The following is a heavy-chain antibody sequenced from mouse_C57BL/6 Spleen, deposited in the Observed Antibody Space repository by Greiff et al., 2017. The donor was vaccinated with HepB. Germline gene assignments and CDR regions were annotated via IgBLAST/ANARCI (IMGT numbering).Heavy chain of an antibody. CDR3: ASLITTGRSPGAMDY. J-gene: IGHJ4*01. D-gene: IGHD1-2*01. CDR2: ISSGGSYT. Sequence: EVMLVESGGDLVKPGGSLKLSCAASGFTFSSYGMSWVRQTPDKRLEWVATISSGGSYTYYPDSVKGRITISRDNAKNTLYLQMSSLKSEDTAIYYCASLITTGRSPGAMDYWGQGTSVTVSS. V-gene: IGHV5-6*01. CDR1: GFTFSSYG.